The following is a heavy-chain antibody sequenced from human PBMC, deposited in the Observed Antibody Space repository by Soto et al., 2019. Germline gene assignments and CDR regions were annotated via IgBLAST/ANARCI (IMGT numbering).Heavy chain of an antibody. J-gene: IGHJ5*02. CDR2: ISPDGTTT. CDR1: GLTFSGDW. Sequence: GGSPRLSCVASGLTFSGDWKHWVRQVPGKGLVWVSRISPDGTTTYYADSVKGRFTISRDNAKNTLYLPMNGLRADDTAVYYCSRGRSPYIGYFDPWGPGTLLTVSS. V-gene: IGHV3-74*01. CDR3: SRGRSPYIGYFDP. D-gene: IGHD3-22*01.